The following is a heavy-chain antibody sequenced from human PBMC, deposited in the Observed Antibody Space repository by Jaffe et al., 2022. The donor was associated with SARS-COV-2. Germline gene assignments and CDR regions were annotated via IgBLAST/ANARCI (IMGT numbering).Heavy chain of an antibody. D-gene: IGHD3-22*01. Sequence: QVQLVQSGAEVKKPGASVKVSCKASGYTFTSYAMHWVRQAPGQRLEWMGWINAGNGNTKYSQKFQGRVTITRDTSASTAYMELSSLRSEDTAVYYCARVLDYYDSSGYYYFDYWGQGTLVTVSS. CDR1: GYTFTSYA. CDR2: INAGNGNT. V-gene: IGHV1-3*01. J-gene: IGHJ4*02. CDR3: ARVLDYYDSSGYYYFDY.